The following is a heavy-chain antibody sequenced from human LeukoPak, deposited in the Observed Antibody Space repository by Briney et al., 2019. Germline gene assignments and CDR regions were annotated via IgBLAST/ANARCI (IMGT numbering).Heavy chain of an antibody. J-gene: IGHJ4*02. V-gene: IGHV3-72*01. CDR3: VRSRFGTGFDY. D-gene: IGHD1-1*01. Sequence: GGXLXLSXXASGFTFSDHYVDWVRQAPGKGLEWVGRSKNKADSDTTEYAASVKGRFTISGDDPKNSLFLQMNSLKIEDTAVYYCVRSRFGTGFDYWGQGTLVTVSS. CDR2: SKNKADSDTT. CDR1: GFTFSDHY.